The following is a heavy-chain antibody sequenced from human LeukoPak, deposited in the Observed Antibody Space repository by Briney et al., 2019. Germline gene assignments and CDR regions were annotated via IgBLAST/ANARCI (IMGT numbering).Heavy chain of an antibody. D-gene: IGHD3-3*01. CDR2: IYYSGST. CDR3: ASRGYDFWSGYYPYRLGFDP. Sequence: PSETLSLTCTVSGGSISSYYWSWIRQPPGKGLEWIGYIYYSGSTNYNPSLKSRVTISVDTSKNQFFLKLTSLTAADTVVYYCASRGYDFWSGYYPYRLGFDPWGQGTLVTVSS. J-gene: IGHJ5*02. V-gene: IGHV4-59*12. CDR1: GGSISSYY.